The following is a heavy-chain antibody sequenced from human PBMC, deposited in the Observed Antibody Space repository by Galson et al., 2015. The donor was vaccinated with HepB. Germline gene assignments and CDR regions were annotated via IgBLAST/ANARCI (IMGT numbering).Heavy chain of an antibody. CDR3: ARDRYYYDSSGRKYNWFDP. CDR1: GGTFSSYA. J-gene: IGHJ5*02. CDR2: IIPIFGTA. D-gene: IGHD3-22*01. Sequence: SVKVSCKASGGTFSSYAISWVRQAPGQGLEWMGGIIPIFGTANYAQKFQGRVTITADESTSTAYMELSSLRSEDTAVYYCARDRYYYDSSGRKYNWFDPWGQGTLVTVSS. V-gene: IGHV1-69*13.